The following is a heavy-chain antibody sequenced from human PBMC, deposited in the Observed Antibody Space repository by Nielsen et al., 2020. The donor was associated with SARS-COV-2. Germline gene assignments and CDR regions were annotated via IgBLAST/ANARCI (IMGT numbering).Heavy chain of an antibody. CDR3: ARDVKTVWLQGLGRYYYYYMDG. J-gene: IGHJ6*03. D-gene: IGHD5-18*01. CDR2: INSDGSST. CDR1: GFTFSIYW. Sequence: GASLRLSFAASGFTFSIYWMHWVRQAPGKGLVLVSRINSDGSSTSYADSVKGRFTISRENAKNTLYLQMNSLRAEDTAVYYCARDVKTVWLQGLGRYYYYYMDGWGKGTTVTVSS. V-gene: IGHV3-74*01.